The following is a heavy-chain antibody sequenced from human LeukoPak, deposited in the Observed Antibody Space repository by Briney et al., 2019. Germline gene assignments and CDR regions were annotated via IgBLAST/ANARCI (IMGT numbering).Heavy chain of an antibody. CDR3: ARDVVLAAGKDNWFDP. V-gene: IGHV1-69*05. CDR2: IIPIFGTA. Sequence: SVKVPCKASGGTFSSYAISWVRQAPGQGLEWMGGIIPIFGTANYAQKFQGRVTITTGESTSTAYMELSSLRSEDTAVYYCARDVVLAAGKDNWFDPWGQGTLVTVSS. D-gene: IGHD6-13*01. J-gene: IGHJ5*02. CDR1: GGTFSSYA.